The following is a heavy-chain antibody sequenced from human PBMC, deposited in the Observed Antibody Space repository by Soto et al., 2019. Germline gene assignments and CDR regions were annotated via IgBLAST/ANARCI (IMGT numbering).Heavy chain of an antibody. CDR2: IKQDGSEK. V-gene: IGHV3-7*03. J-gene: IGHJ4*02. D-gene: IGHD3-9*01. CDR1: GVTFSSDW. Sequence: PGGSLRLSCAASGVTFSSDWMSWVRQAPGKGLEWVATIKQDGSEKYYVDSVRGRFTVSRDNAKNSLYLEMNSLRAEDTAVYYCARGDYFDRRFDYWGQGTLVTVSS. CDR3: ARGDYFDRRFDY.